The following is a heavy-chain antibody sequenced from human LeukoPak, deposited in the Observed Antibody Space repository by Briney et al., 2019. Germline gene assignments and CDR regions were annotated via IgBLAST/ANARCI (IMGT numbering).Heavy chain of an antibody. V-gene: IGHV3-23*01. Sequence: GGSLRLSCAVSGFTISNYWMSCVRQAPGKGLEWVSAISGSGGSTYYADSVKGRFTISRDNSKNTLYLQMNSLRAEYTAVYYCAKVSIFGVVIWYYMDVWGKGTTVTVSS. J-gene: IGHJ6*03. CDR3: AKVSIFGVVIWYYMDV. D-gene: IGHD3-3*01. CDR2: ISGSGGST. CDR1: GFTISNYW.